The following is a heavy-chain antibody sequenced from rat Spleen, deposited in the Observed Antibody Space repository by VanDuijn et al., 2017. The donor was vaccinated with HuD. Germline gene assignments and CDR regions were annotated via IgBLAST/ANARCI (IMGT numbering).Heavy chain of an antibody. CDR1: GYIFTSYY. Sequence: QVQLQQSGAELAKPDSSVKISCKASGYIFTSYYISWIKQTTGQGLEYIGYINAGSGRTNYNEKFKGKATLTVDKSSSTAFMQLSSLTPDDSAVYYCARQGYYYSACFDYWGQGVMVTVSS. J-gene: IGHJ2*01. V-gene: IGHV1-43*01. D-gene: IGHD1-1*01. CDR3: ARQGYYYSACFDY. CDR2: INAGSGRT.